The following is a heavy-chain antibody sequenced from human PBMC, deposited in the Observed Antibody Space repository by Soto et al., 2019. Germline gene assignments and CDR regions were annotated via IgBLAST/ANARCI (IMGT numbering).Heavy chain of an antibody. V-gene: IGHV1-69*04. CDR3: ARGPLVVLNYFES. CDR2: IFPLTDIP. J-gene: IGHJ4*02. CDR1: GGTFRNYP. Sequence: SVKVSCKASGGTFRNYPINWVRQAPGQGLEWMRSIFPLTDIPDYAQNFQARLTISADKSTSTAYMELSSLTSDDTAMYFCARGPLVVLNYFESWGQGTLVTVS.